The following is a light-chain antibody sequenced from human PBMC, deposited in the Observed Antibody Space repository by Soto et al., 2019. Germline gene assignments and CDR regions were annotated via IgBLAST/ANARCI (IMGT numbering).Light chain of an antibody. J-gene: IGKJ2*01. CDR3: HQYGSSPPYT. CDR2: GSS. Sequence: EGVLTQYPGTLSLSPGERATLSCRASQTVSNNYLAWYQQKPGQAPRLLIFGSSDRATGIPDRFSGSGSGTDFTLTISRLEPEDFAVYYCHQYGSSPPYTFGQGTKLEIK. CDR1: QTVSNNY. V-gene: IGKV3-20*01.